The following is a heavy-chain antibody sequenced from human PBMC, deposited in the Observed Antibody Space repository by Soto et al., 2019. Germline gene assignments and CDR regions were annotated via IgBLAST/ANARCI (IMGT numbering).Heavy chain of an antibody. Sequence: QLVQSGSEVKKPGSSVKVSCQASGGTFSGYVVTWVRQAPGQGLEWMGEFVPLFGTTNYAQRFSGRITITAEESTSTASMELRTLRSDDTAVYYCATHGLGVSSPPYFDTWGKGTLVTVSS. J-gene: IGHJ4*02. D-gene: IGHD3-16*01. V-gene: IGHV1-69*01. CDR3: ATHGLGVSSPPYFDT. CDR2: FVPLFGTT. CDR1: GGTFSGYV.